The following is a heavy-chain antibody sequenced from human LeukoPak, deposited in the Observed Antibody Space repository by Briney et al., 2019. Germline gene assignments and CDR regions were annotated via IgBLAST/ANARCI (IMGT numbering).Heavy chain of an antibody. V-gene: IGHV4-34*01. J-gene: IGHJ4*02. CDR3: ARFRTDDSSGYYGGYFDS. D-gene: IGHD3-22*01. CDR2: INHSGST. Sequence: PSETLSLTCAVYGGSFSGYYWSWIRQPPGKGLEWIGEINHSGSTNYNPSLKSRVTISVDTSKTQFSLKLSSVTAADTAVFYCARFRTDDSSGYYGGYFDSWGQGALVTVSS. CDR1: GGSFSGYY.